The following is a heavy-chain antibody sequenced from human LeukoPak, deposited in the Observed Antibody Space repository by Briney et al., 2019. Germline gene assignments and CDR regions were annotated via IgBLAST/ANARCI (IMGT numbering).Heavy chain of an antibody. Sequence: GGSLRLSCAASGFTFSSYGMHWVRQAPGKGLEWVAVISYDGSNKYYADSVKGRFTISRDNSKNTLYLQMNSLRAEDTAVYYCAKDKDRGGDWAPPFDYWGQGTLVTVSS. CDR1: GFTFSSYG. CDR2: ISYDGSNK. D-gene: IGHD2-21*02. CDR3: AKDKDRGGDWAPPFDY. V-gene: IGHV3-30*18. J-gene: IGHJ4*02.